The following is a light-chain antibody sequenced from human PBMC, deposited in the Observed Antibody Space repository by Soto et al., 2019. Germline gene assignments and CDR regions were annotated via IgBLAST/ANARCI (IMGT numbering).Light chain of an antibody. J-gene: IGKJ1*01. CDR1: QSVSNW. CDR2: DAS. V-gene: IGKV1-5*01. CDR3: QQYNLYSWT. Sequence: DIQMTQSPSTLSASIGDRVTITCRASQSVSNWLAWYQQKPGKAPKLLIYDASSLEGGVPSRFSGSGSETEFTLTISSLQPDDFATYYCQQYNLYSWTFGQGTKVDIK.